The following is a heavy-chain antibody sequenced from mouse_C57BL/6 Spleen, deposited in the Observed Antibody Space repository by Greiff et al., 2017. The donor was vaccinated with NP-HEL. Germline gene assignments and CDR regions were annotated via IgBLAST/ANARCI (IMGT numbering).Heavy chain of an antibody. V-gene: IGHV1-82*01. J-gene: IGHJ2*01. CDR1: GYAFSSSW. Sequence: QVQLQQSGPELVKPGASVKISCKASGYAFSSSWMNWVTQRPGKGLEWIGRLYPGDGDTNYNGKFKGKATLTADKSSSTAYMQLSSLTSEESAVSFCARVDSSGYFDYWGQGTTRTVSS. D-gene: IGHD3-2*02. CDR3: ARVDSSGYFDY. CDR2: LYPGDGDT.